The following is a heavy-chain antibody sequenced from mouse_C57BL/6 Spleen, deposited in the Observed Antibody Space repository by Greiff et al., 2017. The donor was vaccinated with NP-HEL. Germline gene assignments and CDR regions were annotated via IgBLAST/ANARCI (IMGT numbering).Heavy chain of an antibody. D-gene: IGHD2-4*01. Sequence: QVQLQQSGTELVKPGASVKLSCKASGYTFTSYWMHWVKQRPGQGLEWIGNINPSNGGTNYNEKFKSKATLTVDKSSSTAYMQLSSLTSEDSAVYYCARVGYDYDEAWFAYWGQGTLVTVSA. CDR3: ARVGYDYDEAWFAY. CDR2: INPSNGGT. V-gene: IGHV1-53*01. J-gene: IGHJ3*01. CDR1: GYTFTSYW.